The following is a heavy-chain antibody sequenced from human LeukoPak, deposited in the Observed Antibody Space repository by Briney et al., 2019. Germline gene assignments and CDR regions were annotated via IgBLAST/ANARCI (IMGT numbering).Heavy chain of an antibody. J-gene: IGHJ3*01. D-gene: IGHD3-10*01. Sequence: GGSLRLSCAASGFTFSSYGMHWVRQAPGKGLEWVAVIWYDGSNKYYADSVKGRFTISRDNSKNTLYLRMNSLRAEDTAVYYWASSSSIRVRGETDDAFKFWGKGPMFTAPS. CDR3: ASSSSIRVRGETDDAFKF. CDR2: IWYDGSNK. V-gene: IGHV3-33*01. CDR1: GFTFSSYG.